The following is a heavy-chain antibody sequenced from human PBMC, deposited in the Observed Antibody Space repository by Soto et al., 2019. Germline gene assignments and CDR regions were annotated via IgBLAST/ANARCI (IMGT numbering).Heavy chain of an antibody. V-gene: IGHV4-34*01. Sequence: SETLSLTCAAYGGSFSGYYWSWIRQPPGKGLEWIGEINHSGSTNYNPSLKSRVTISVDTSKNQFSLKLSSVTAADTAVYYCARGSCRSSGWYVDYYYGMDVWGQGTTVTVSS. D-gene: IGHD6-19*01. J-gene: IGHJ6*02. CDR2: INHSGST. CDR3: ARGSCRSSGWYVDYYYGMDV. CDR1: GGSFSGYY.